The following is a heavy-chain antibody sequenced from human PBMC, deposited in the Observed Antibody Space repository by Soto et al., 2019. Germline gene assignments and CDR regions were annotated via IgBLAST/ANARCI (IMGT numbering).Heavy chain of an antibody. Sequence: ASVKVSCKASGYTFTSYAMHWVRQAPGQRLEWMGWINAGNGNTKYSQKFQGRVTITRDTSASTAYMELSSLRSEDTAVYYCARAHYYDSSGYYPPAFDIWGQGTMVTISS. D-gene: IGHD3-22*01. V-gene: IGHV1-3*01. J-gene: IGHJ3*02. CDR1: GYTFTSYA. CDR2: INAGNGNT. CDR3: ARAHYYDSSGYYPPAFDI.